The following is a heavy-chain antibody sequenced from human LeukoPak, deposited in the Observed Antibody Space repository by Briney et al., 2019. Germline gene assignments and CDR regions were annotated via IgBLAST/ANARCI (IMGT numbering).Heavy chain of an antibody. CDR2: IYYSGST. CDR3: AREHDYGDYFDY. CDR1: GGSISSYY. J-gene: IGHJ4*02. Sequence: SETLSLTCTVSGGSISSYYWSWIRQPPGKGLEWIGYIYYSGSTNYNPSLKSRVTISVDTSKNQFSLKLSSVTAADTAAYYCAREHDYGDYFDYWGQGTLVTVSS. D-gene: IGHD4-17*01. V-gene: IGHV4-59*01.